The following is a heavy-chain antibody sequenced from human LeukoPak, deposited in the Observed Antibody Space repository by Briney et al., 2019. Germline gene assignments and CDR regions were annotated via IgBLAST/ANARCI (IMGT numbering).Heavy chain of an antibody. V-gene: IGHV4-59*08. CDR2: IYYSGYT. J-gene: IGHJ4*02. Sequence: SETLSLTCIVSGGSISGYYWSWFRQPPGKGLEWIGHIYYSGYTNYNPSLKSRVTISVDTSENQFSLKLSSVTAADTAVYYCARGGDNGYDYLDYWGQGTLVTVPS. CDR1: GGSISGYY. CDR3: ARGGDNGYDYLDY. D-gene: IGHD5-12*01.